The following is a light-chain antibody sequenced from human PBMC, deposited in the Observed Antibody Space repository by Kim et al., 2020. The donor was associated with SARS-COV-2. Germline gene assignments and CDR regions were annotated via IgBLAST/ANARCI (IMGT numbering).Light chain of an antibody. CDR2: DAT. V-gene: IGLV2-23*01. J-gene: IGLJ3*02. CDR3: CSYAGTITWV. Sequence: QSALTQPASVSGSPGQSITISCGGTSSDIGTYNLVSWYQQHPGKAPKVVIYDATKRPSGISDRFSGSKSGNTASLTISGLQAEDEADYFCCSYAGTITWVFGGGTKVTVL. CDR1: SSDIGTYNL.